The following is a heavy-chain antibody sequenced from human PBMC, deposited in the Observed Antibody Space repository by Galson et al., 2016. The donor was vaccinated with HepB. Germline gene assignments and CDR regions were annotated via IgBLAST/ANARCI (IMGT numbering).Heavy chain of an antibody. J-gene: IGHJ4*02. V-gene: IGHV3-53*05. CDR1: GFTVSNNY. CDR3: ARVIFAIAARRTTVTRPFDY. CDR2: IYSSGST. D-gene: IGHD6-6*01. Sequence: SLRLSCAASGFTVSNNYLKWVRQAPGKGLEWVSLIYSSGSTYYADSVKGRFTMTTDTSTSTAYMELRSLRSDDTAVYYCARVIFAIAARRTTVTRPFDYWGQGTLVTVSS.